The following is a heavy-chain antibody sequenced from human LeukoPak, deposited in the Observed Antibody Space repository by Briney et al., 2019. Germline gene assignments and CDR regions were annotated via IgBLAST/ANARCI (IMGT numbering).Heavy chain of an antibody. V-gene: IGHV4-59*08. J-gene: IGHJ4*02. D-gene: IGHD4-17*01. CDR2: IYYSGST. CDR1: GGSISSYY. Sequence: SETLSLTCTVSGGSISSYYWSWIRQPPVKGLEWIGYIYYSGSTNYNPSLKSRVTISVDTSKNQFSLKLSSVTAADTAVYYCARQSSYGDYPFDYWGRGTLVTVSS. CDR3: ARQSSYGDYPFDY.